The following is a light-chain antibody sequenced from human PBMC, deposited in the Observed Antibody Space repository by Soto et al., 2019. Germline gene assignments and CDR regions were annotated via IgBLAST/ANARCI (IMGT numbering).Light chain of an antibody. V-gene: IGKV1-39*01. CDR2: AAS. J-gene: IGKJ1*01. CDR3: QQLNSYPWT. CDR1: QSISSY. Sequence: DIQMTRSPSSLSASVGDRVTITCRASQSISSYLNWYQQKPGKAPKLLIYAASTLQSGVPSRFSGSGSGTDFTLTISSLHPEDFATYSCQQLNSYPWTFGQGTKVDIK.